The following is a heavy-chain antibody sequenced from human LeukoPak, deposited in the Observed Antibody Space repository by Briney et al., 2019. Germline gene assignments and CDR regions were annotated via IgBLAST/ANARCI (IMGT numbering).Heavy chain of an antibody. CDR2: VNSDGKT. D-gene: IGHD6-13*01. Sequence: PGGSLRLSCAASGFTFSNYGMSWVRQAPGKAPEWVPRVNSDGKTYYTDSVKGRFSISRDNSKSTLYLQMSSLRAEDTAVYYCVKDDAPAGGFLDYWGQGTLVTVSS. J-gene: IGHJ4*02. CDR1: GFTFSNYG. V-gene: IGHV3-23*01. CDR3: VKDDAPAGGFLDY.